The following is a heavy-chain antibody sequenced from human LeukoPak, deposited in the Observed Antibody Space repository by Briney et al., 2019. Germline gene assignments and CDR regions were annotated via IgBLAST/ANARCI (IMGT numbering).Heavy chain of an antibody. J-gene: IGHJ4*02. V-gene: IGHV1-69*13. CDR1: GYTFTSYA. CDR3: ARDPKYYYDSSGYYHNYFDY. CDR2: IIPIFGTA. D-gene: IGHD3-22*01. Sequence: ASVKVSCKASGYTFTSYAMNWVRQAPGQGLEWMGGIIPIFGTANYAQKFQGRVTITADESTSTAYMELSSLRSEDTAVYYCARDPKYYYDSSGYYHNYFDYWGQGTLVTVSS.